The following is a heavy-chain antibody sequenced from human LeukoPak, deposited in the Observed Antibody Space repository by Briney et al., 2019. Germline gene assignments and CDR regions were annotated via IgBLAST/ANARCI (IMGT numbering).Heavy chain of an antibody. D-gene: IGHD2-15*01. CDR1: GGSFSGYY. V-gene: IGHV4-34*01. J-gene: IGHJ4*02. CDR3: ARGRVAATSVTSY. Sequence: TETLSLTCDVFGGSFSGYYWSWIRQPPGKGLEWIGEINHSGSTYYNPSLKSRVTISIDTSNNHYSLKLSSVTAADTAVYYCARGRVAATSVTSYWGQGTLVTVSS. CDR2: INHSGST.